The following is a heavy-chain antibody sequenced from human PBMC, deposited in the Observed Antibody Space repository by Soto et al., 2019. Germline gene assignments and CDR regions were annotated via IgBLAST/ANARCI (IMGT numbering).Heavy chain of an antibody. CDR1: GGSISSSRYY. Sequence: SETLSLTCTVSGGSISSSRYYWGWIRQPPGKGLEWIGSINYSGSTYYSPSLKSRVTISADTSKNQFSLKLSSVTAADTAVYYCARPVNYYYYYMDVWGKGTMVTVSS. CDR2: INYSGST. V-gene: IGHV4-39*01. J-gene: IGHJ6*03. CDR3: ARPVNYYYYYMDV.